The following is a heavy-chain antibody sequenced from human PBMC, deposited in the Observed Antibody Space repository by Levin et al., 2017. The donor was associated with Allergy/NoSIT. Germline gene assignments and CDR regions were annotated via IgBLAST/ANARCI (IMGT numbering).Heavy chain of an antibody. CDR3: ARDSPHEEGYYYMDV. J-gene: IGHJ6*03. CDR1: GFTFSSYW. V-gene: IGHV3-7*01. Sequence: PGGSLRLSCAASGFTFSSYWMSWVRQAPGKGLEWVANIKQDGSEKYYVDSVKGRFTISRDNAKNSLYLQMNSLRAEDTAVYYCARDSPHEEGYYYMDVWGKGTTVTVSS. CDR2: IKQDGSEK.